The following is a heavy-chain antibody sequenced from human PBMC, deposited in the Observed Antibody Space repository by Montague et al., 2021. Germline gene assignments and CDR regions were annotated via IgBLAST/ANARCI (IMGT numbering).Heavy chain of an antibody. CDR1: GGSLSGYI. CDR3: TRGEVAVTGIDY. CDR2: ISHTGST. Sequence: SETLSPTCAVYGGSLSGYIWNWIRQPPGRDLEWIGQISHTGSTSYNPSLKSRVTMSVDTSEIHVSLRLSSVTAADTAVYYCTRGEVAVTGIDYWGQGALVTVSS. V-gene: IGHV4-34*01. J-gene: IGHJ4*02. D-gene: IGHD6-19*01.